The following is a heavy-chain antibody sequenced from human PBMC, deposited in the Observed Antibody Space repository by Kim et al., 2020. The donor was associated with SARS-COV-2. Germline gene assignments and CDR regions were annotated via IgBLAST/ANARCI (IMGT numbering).Heavy chain of an antibody. CDR1: GFTFSSYD. CDR2: IGTAGDP. CDR3: ARAAPYYYDSSGYNNYYYGMDV. J-gene: IGHJ6*02. D-gene: IGHD3-22*01. Sequence: GGSLRLSCAASGFTFSSYDMHWVRQATGKGLEWVSAIGTAGDPYYPGSVKGRFTISRENAKNSLYLQMNSQRAGDTAVYYCARAAPYYYDSSGYNNYYYGMDVWGQGTTVTVSS. V-gene: IGHV3-13*05.